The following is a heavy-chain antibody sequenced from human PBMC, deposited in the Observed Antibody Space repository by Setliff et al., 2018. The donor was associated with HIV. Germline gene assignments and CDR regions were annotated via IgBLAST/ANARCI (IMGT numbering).Heavy chain of an antibody. CDR1: GYTFTNYG. D-gene: IGHD6-13*01. Sequence: ASVKVSCKASGYTFTNYGITWVRQAPGQGLEWMGWITADNGNTNYAQRFKGRVTMTSDTSTSTAYMELRSLRSNDTAVYYCARFSSSWPYYFDYWGQGMLVTVSS. J-gene: IGHJ4*02. CDR3: ARFSSSWPYYFDY. CDR2: ITADNGNT. V-gene: IGHV1-18*01.